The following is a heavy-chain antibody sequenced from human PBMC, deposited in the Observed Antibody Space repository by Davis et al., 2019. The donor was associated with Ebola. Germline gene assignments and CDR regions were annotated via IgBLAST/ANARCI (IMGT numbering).Heavy chain of an antibody. CDR2: ISYDGNNK. V-gene: IGHV3-30*18. Sequence: GESLKISCAASGFTFSSYGMHWVRQAPGKGLEWVAVISYDGNNKYYADSVKGRFTISRDNSRNTVYLQMSSLRADDTAIYYCTKGELVITRGYFDHWGQGTLVTVSS. CDR1: GFTFSSYG. CDR3: TKGELVITRGYFDH. J-gene: IGHJ4*02. D-gene: IGHD3-22*01.